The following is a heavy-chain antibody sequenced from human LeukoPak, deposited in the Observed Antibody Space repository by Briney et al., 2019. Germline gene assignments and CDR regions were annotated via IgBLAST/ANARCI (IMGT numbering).Heavy chain of an antibody. CDR3: ASKGYGDYPFDY. CDR2: ISSSSSYI. V-gene: IGHV3-21*01. D-gene: IGHD4-17*01. CDR1: GFTFSSYS. Sequence: NPGGSLRLSCAAPGFTFSSYSMNWVRQAPGKGLEWVSSISSSSSYIYYADSVKGRFTISRDNAKNSLYLQMNSLRAEDTAVYYCASKGYGDYPFDYWGRGTLVTVSS. J-gene: IGHJ4*02.